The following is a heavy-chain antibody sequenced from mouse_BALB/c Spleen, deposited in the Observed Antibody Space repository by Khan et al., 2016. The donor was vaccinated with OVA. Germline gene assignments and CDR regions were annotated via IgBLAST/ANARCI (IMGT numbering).Heavy chain of an antibody. J-gene: IGHJ3*01. CDR3: TRSGYGSFAY. V-gene: IGHV1S81*02. CDR2: INPNNGDS. Sequence: QVQLKQSGAELVKTGASVKLSCKASGYTFSSYYLYWVKQRPGQGLEWIGAINPNNGDSNFNEKFKSKATLTVDRFSYTAYMQLSSLTSEDSAVYYCTRSGYGSFAYWGQGTLVTVSA. CDR1: GYTFSSYY. D-gene: IGHD2-2*01.